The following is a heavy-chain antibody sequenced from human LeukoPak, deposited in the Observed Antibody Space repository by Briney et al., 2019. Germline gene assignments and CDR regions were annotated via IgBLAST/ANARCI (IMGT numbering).Heavy chain of an antibody. CDR1: GGSISSYY. V-gene: IGHV4-4*07. CDR3: ARTSRGSWGRMNYFDY. D-gene: IGHD1-26*01. J-gene: IGHJ4*02. Sequence: SETLSLTCSVSGGSISSYYWSWIRQPPGKGLEWIGRIYTSGSTNYNPSLKSRVTMSVDTSKNQFSLKLSSVTAADTAVYYCARTSRGSWGRMNYFDYWGQGTLVTVSS. CDR2: IYTSGST.